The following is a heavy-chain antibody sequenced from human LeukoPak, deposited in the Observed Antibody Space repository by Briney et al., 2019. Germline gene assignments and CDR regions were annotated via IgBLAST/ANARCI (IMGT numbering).Heavy chain of an antibody. Sequence: KTSETLSLTCTVSGGSISSYYWSWIRQPPGKGLEWIGYIYYSGSTYYNPSLKSRVTISVDTSKNQFSLKLSSVTAADTAVYYCARPWGSSWYWVNAFDIWGQGTMVTVSS. V-gene: IGHV4-59*08. CDR2: IYYSGST. CDR1: GGSISSYY. D-gene: IGHD6-13*01. CDR3: ARPWGSSWYWVNAFDI. J-gene: IGHJ3*02.